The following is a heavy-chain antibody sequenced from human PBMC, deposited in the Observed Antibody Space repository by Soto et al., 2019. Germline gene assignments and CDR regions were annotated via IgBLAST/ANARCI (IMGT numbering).Heavy chain of an antibody. CDR3: ARGKDIVVVVAATHCWFGP. J-gene: IGHJ5*02. CDR1: GYTFTSYY. V-gene: IGHV1-46*03. D-gene: IGHD2-15*01. CDR2: INPSGGST. Sequence: GASVKVSCKASGYTFTSYYMHWVRQAPGQGLEWMGIINPSGGSTSYAQKFQGRVTMTRDTSTSTVYMELSSLRSEDTAVYYCARGKDIVVVVAATHCWFGPWGQGTLVTVSS.